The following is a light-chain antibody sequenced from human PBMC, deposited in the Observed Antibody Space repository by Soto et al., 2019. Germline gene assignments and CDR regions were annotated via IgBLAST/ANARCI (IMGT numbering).Light chain of an antibody. CDR2: EVN. V-gene: IGLV2-8*01. CDR1: SSDVGGYNY. Sequence: QSVLAQPPSASGSPGQSVTISCTGTSSDVGGYNYVSWYQHHPGNPPKLMIYEVNKRTSGVPDRFSGSKSGNTASLTVSGLQAEDEADYYCSSYAGSNTPYVFGTGTKVTVL. CDR3: SSYAGSNTPYV. J-gene: IGLJ1*01.